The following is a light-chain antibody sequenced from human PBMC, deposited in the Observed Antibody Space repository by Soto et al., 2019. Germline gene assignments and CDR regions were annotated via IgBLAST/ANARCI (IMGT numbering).Light chain of an antibody. J-gene: IGKJ1*01. Sequence: EIQMTQSPSSLSASVGSGVSITFTASQRISNYLNWYQQKPGKAPKLLIYVASSLSSGVPSRFSGSGSGADFTLTISSLQTEDFATYYCKQTYKTPLTFGKGTKVDIK. V-gene: IGKV1-39*01. CDR2: VAS. CDR3: KQTYKTPLT. CDR1: QRISNY.